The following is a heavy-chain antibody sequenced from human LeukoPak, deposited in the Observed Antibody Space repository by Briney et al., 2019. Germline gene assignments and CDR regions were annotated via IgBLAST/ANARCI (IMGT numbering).Heavy chain of an antibody. V-gene: IGHV4-34*01. Sequence: PSETLSLTCAVYGGSFSGYHWSWIRQPPGKGLEWIGEINHSGSTNYNPSLKSRVTISADTSKKQFSLKLSSVTAADTAVYYCARGLCSGGSCYSGHNHWGQGTLVTVSS. J-gene: IGHJ5*02. CDR1: GGSFSGYH. D-gene: IGHD2-15*01. CDR3: ARGLCSGGSCYSGHNH. CDR2: INHSGST.